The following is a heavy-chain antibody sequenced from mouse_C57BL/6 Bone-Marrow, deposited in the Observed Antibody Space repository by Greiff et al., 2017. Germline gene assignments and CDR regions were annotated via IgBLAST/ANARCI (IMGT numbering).Heavy chain of an antibody. CDR1: GYTFTDYY. Sequence: QVQLQQSGAELVRPGASVKLSCKASGYTFTDYYINWVKQRPGQGLEWIARIYPGSGNTYYNEKFKGKATLTAEKSSSTAYMQLSSLTSEDSAVYFCARNLLPHFDDWGQGTTLTVSS. J-gene: IGHJ2*01. D-gene: IGHD2-10*01. CDR3: ARNLLPHFDD. CDR2: IYPGSGNT. V-gene: IGHV1-76*01.